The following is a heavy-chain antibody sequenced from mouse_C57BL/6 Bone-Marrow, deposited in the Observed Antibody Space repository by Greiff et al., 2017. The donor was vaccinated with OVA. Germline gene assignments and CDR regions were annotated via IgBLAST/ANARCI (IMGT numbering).Heavy chain of an antibody. Sequence: VQLQQSGAELVRPGASVKLSCTASGFTFTDDYMHWVKQRPEQGLEWIGWIDPENGDTEYASKFQGKATITADTSSNTAYLQLSSLTSADAAVCYCSSVYYYGSGWDYWGQGTTLTVSS. V-gene: IGHV14-4*01. J-gene: IGHJ2*01. CDR1: GFTFTDDY. CDR2: IDPENGDT. CDR3: SSVYYYGSGWDY. D-gene: IGHD1-1*01.